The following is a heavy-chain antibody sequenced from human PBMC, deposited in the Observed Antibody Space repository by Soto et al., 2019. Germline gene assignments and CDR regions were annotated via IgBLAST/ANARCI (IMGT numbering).Heavy chain of an antibody. CDR1: GLTFSRHA. J-gene: IGHJ4*02. CDR2: ITANSGSS. Sequence: EVQLLESGGGLAQPGGSLRLSCVASGLTFSRHAMVWVRQAPGKGLEWVSTITANSGSSDYGDSVKGQFTISRDNAGSTLFLQMNSLRVEDTATYYCAKSPEWPNRYFDYWGQGTLVTVSS. CDR3: AKSPEWPNRYFDY. D-gene: IGHD3-3*01. V-gene: IGHV3-23*01.